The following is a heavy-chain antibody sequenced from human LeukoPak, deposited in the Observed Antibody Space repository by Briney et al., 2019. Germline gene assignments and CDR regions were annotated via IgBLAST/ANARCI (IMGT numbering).Heavy chain of an antibody. CDR3: ARDRIVVVPAAPDAFDI. J-gene: IGHJ3*02. V-gene: IGHV3-21*01. Sequence: GGSLRLSCAASGFTFSSYSMNWVRQAPGKGLEWVSSISSSSSYIYYADSVKGRFTISRDNAKNSLYLQMNSLRAEDTAVYYCARDRIVVVPAAPDAFDIWGRGTMVTVSS. CDR2: ISSSSSYI. D-gene: IGHD2-2*01. CDR1: GFTFSSYS.